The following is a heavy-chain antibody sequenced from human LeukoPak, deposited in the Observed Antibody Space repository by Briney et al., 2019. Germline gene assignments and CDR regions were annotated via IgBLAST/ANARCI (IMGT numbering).Heavy chain of an antibody. CDR3: ATPLATATHGAFDI. J-gene: IGHJ3*02. Sequence: ASVTVSCTASGYTFTSFDFNWVRQATGQGLEWMGWMKSNNGHTGYAQKFQGRVTMTRDTSISTAYMELSSLTFEDTAVYYCATPLATATHGAFDIWGQGTMVTVYS. CDR1: GYTFTSFD. CDR2: MKSNNGHT. V-gene: IGHV1-8*01.